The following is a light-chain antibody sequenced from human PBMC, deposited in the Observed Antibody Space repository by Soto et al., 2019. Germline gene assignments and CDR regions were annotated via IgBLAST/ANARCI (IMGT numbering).Light chain of an antibody. CDR2: ATS. CDR3: QHADISPLT. V-gene: IGKV1-12*01. Sequence: DIQMTQSPSSVSASVGDRVTITCRASQAIGDWLAWYQQKPGKAPNLLIYATSTLQSGVPSRFSGRVSETEFSLTISSLHPEDFATCYCQHADISPLTFGGGTRVEI. J-gene: IGKJ4*01. CDR1: QAIGDW.